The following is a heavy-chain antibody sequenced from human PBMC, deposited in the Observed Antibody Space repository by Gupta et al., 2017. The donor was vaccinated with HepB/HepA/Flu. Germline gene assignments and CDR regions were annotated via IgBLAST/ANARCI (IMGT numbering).Heavy chain of an antibody. CDR2: NHPGDSDT. D-gene: IGHD2/OR15-2a*01. CDR3: VRTAISETFFTGWAFDI. V-gene: IGHV5-51*01. J-gene: IGHJ3*02. CDR1: GYSFTSNW. Sequence: EVQLVQSGAEVKKPGESLKISCKASGYSFTSNWIGWVRQMPGKGLEWMGINHPGDSDTRYSPSFQGQVTISADRSISTVYLQWSSLKASDTAIYYCVRTAISETFFTGWAFDIWGLGTMVTVSS.